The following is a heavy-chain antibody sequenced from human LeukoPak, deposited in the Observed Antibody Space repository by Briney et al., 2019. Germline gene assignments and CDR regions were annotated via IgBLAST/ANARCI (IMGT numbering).Heavy chain of an antibody. Sequence: PGGSLRLSCAASGFAFSSYVMHWVRQAPGKGLEWVSSISSSSSYIYYADSVKGRFTISRDNAKNSLYLQMKSLRAEDTAVYYCAKGGGYEAQYYYYYLDVWGKGTTVTISS. V-gene: IGHV3-21*01. CDR2: ISSSSSYI. D-gene: IGHD5-12*01. J-gene: IGHJ6*03. CDR3: AKGGGYEAQYYYYYLDV. CDR1: GFAFSSYV.